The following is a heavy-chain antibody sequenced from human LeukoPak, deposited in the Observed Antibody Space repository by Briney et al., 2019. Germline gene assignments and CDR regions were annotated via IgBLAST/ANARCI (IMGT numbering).Heavy chain of an antibody. CDR1: GFTFSSYA. CDR2: ISSSGSTI. D-gene: IGHD5-18*01. V-gene: IGHV3-48*03. J-gene: IGHJ3*02. CDR3: ARGGTAMVTSAAFDI. Sequence: PGGSLRLSCAASGFTFSSYAMSWVRQAPGKGLEWVSYISSSGSTIYYADSVKGRFTISRDNAKNSLYLQMNSLRAEDTAVYYCARGGTAMVTSAAFDIWGQGTMVTVSS.